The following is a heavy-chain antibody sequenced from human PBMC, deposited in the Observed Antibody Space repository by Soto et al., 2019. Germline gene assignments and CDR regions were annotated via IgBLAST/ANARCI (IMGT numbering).Heavy chain of an antibody. V-gene: IGHV4-59*01. CDR1: GGSISSYY. CDR3: ARSIDVGSSWYPPFDY. CDR2: IYYSGST. Sequence: SETLSLTCTVSGGSISSYYWSWIRQPPGKGLEWIGYIYYSGSTNYNPSLKSRVTISVDTSKDQFSLKLSSVTAADTAVYYCARSIDVGSSWYPPFDYWGQGTLVTVSS. J-gene: IGHJ4*02. D-gene: IGHD6-13*01.